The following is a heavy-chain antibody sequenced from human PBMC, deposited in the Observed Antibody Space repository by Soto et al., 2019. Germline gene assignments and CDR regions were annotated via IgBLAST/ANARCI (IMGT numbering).Heavy chain of an antibody. D-gene: IGHD3-10*01. J-gene: IGHJ5*01. CDR3: AGLINGTDQDWFDP. CDR2: IYHSGST. CDR1: RGSLSRCDYY. V-gene: IGHV4-31*11. Sequence: SETLSLTCAVSRGSLSRCDYYWSWIRQHPGKGPEWIGHIYHSGSTYYNPSLKSRVTMSIDTSKKQFSLKLSSVTAADTAIYYCAGLINGTDQDWFDPWGQRTLVTVSS.